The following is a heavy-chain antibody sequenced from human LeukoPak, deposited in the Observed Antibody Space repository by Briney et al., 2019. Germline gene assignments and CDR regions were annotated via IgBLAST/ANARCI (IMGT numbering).Heavy chain of an antibody. CDR1: GGSTSSYY. J-gene: IGHJ4*02. D-gene: IGHD5-18*01. Sequence: SETLSLTCTVSGGSTSSYYWSWIRQPPGKGLEWIGYMFYTGNTNYNPSLKSRVTISVDTSKNQFSLKLSSVTAADTAVYYCARAGDTLGVDYWGQGTLVTVSS. CDR2: MFYTGNT. CDR3: ARAGDTLGVDY. V-gene: IGHV4-59*01.